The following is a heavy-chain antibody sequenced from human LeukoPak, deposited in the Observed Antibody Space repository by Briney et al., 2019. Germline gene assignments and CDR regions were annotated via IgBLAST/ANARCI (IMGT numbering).Heavy chain of an antibody. V-gene: IGHV4-59*01. Sequence: SETLSLTCTVSGGSISSYYWSWIRQPPGKGLEWIGYIYYSGSTNYNPSLKSRVTISVDTSKNQFSLKLSSVTAADTAVYYCARSNRKGTTDYWGQGTLVTVSS. CDR2: IYYSGST. CDR1: GGSISSYY. D-gene: IGHD2/OR15-2a*01. J-gene: IGHJ4*02. CDR3: ARSNRKGTTDY.